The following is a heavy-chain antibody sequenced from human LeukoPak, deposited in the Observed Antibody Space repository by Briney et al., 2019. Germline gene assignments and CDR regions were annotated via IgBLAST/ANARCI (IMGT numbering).Heavy chain of an antibody. V-gene: IGHV1-69*13. J-gene: IGHJ6*02. Sequence: GASVKVSCKASGGTFSSYAISWVRQAPGQGLEWMGGIIPIFGTANYAQKFQGRVTITADESTSTAYMELSSLRSEDTAVYYCARSALGLRLEYYYGMDVWGQGTTVTVSS. D-gene: IGHD4-17*01. CDR1: GGTFSSYA. CDR3: ARSALGLRLEYYYGMDV. CDR2: IIPIFGTA.